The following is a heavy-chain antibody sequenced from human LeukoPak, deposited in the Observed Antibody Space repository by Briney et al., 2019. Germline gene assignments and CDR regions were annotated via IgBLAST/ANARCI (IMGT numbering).Heavy chain of an antibody. J-gene: IGHJ4*02. Sequence: SGGSLRLSCAASGFTFTNAWMNWVRQAPGRGLEWVGRIKSKTDGGTTDYAAPVKGRFTISRDDSKHTVYLQMNNLKTDGTAVYYCSPMFYDYWSCYYVADYWGQGTLVTVSS. D-gene: IGHD3-3*01. CDR2: IKSKTDGGTT. V-gene: IGHV3-15*01. CDR1: GFTFTNAW. CDR3: SPMFYDYWSCYYVADY.